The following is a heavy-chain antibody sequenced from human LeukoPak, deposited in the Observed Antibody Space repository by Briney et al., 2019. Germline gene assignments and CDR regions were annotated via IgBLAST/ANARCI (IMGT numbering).Heavy chain of an antibody. Sequence: PGGSLRLSCAASGFTFDDYSMHWVRQAPGKGLEWVSGITKNSDGMGYADSVKGRFTISRDNAKNSLYLQMSSLRAEDTALYFCAKDSIYAFDYWGQGTLVTVSS. D-gene: IGHD3-16*01. CDR3: AKDSIYAFDY. CDR1: GFTFDDYS. CDR2: ITKNSDGM. V-gene: IGHV3-9*01. J-gene: IGHJ4*02.